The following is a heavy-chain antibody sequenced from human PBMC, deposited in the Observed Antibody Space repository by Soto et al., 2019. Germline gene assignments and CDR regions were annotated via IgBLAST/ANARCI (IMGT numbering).Heavy chain of an antibody. D-gene: IGHD3-16*01. CDR1: GGSISGGGYY. CDR2: IYYSGRT. J-gene: IGHJ2*01. CDR3: ARGAYDYVRESGWYFDL. Sequence: QVQLQESGPGLVKPSQTLSLTCTVSGGSISGGGYYYNWIRQHPGKGLEWLGFIYYSGRTYYTPSLKSRLNISEDTSKNQFSLKLSSVTAADTAVYYCARGAYDYVRESGWYFDLWGRGTLVTVSS. V-gene: IGHV4-31*03.